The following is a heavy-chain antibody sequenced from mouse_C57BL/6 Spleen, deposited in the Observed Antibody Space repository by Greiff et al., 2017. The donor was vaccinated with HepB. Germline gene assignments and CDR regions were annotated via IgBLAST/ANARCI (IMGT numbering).Heavy chain of an antibody. CDR2: ISSGSSTI. CDR1: GFTFSDYG. D-gene: IGHD2-3*01. Sequence: DVKLVESGGGLVKPGGSLKLSCAASGFTFSDYGMHWVRQAPEKGLEWVAYISSGSSTIYYADTVKGRFTISRDNAKNTLFLQMTSLRSEDTAMYYCARRWDYDAMDYWGQGTSVTVSS. CDR3: ARRWDYDAMDY. V-gene: IGHV5-17*01. J-gene: IGHJ4*01.